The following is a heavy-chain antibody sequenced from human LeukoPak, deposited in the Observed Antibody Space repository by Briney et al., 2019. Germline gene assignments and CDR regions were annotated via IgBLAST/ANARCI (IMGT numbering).Heavy chain of an antibody. V-gene: IGHV3-7*01. CDR2: IKQDGSEK. CDR3: ARDLEVPRPFDY. Sequence: GGSLRLSCAASGFTFSRYWMSWVRQAPGKGLEWVANIKQDGSEKFYEDSVKGRFTISRDNAKNSLYLQMNSLRAEDTAVYYCARDLEVPRPFDYWGQGTLVTVSS. D-gene: IGHD1-1*01. J-gene: IGHJ4*02. CDR1: GFTFSRYW.